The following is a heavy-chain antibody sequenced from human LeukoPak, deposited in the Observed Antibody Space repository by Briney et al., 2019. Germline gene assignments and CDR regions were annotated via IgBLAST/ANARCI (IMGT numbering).Heavy chain of an antibody. J-gene: IGHJ6*03. CDR1: GFTFSRYN. CDR3: ARKYGSGSYYYMDV. CDR2: ISSSSSYI. Sequence: GGSLRLSCAASGFTFSRYNMNWVRQAPGKGLEWVSSISSSSSYIYYADSVKGRFTISRDNAKNSLYLQMNSLRAEDTAVYYCARKYGSGSYYYMDVWGKGTTVTVSS. V-gene: IGHV3-21*01. D-gene: IGHD3-10*01.